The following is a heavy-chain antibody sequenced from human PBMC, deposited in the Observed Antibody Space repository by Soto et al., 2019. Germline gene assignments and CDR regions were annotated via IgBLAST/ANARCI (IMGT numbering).Heavy chain of an antibody. V-gene: IGHV4-61*01. Sequence: SETLSLTCTVSGGSVSRGSYYWSWIRQPPGTGLEWIGYIYYSGSTNYNPPLKRRVPISVDTSKNQFSLKLSAVTAADTAMYYCARDRIAASNVNYYYYGMDVWGQGTTVTVSS. CDR2: IYYSGST. D-gene: IGHD6-13*01. CDR3: ARDRIAASNVNYYYYGMDV. CDR1: GGSVSRGSYY. J-gene: IGHJ6*02.